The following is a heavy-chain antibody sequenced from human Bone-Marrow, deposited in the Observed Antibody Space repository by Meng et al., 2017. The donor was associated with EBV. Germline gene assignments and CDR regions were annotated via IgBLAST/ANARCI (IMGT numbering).Heavy chain of an antibody. CDR1: GFTFISSD. CDR3: ARDGGSGSYDY. V-gene: IGHV3-13*01. J-gene: IGHJ4*02. Sequence: VRLVGSVVVLVQPEAYRNISCAASGFTFISSDMHCVRQATGKGLEWVSAIGTAGDTYYPGSVKCRFSISRENAKNSLYLQMNSLRAGDTAVYYCARDGGSGSYDYWGQGTLVTVSS. CDR2: IGTAGDT. D-gene: IGHD3-10*01.